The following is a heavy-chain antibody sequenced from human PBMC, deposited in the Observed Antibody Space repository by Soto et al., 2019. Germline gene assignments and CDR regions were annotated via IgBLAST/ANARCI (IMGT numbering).Heavy chain of an antibody. CDR2: SIPIFGTA. CDR1: GDTFSSYA. J-gene: IGHJ4*02. V-gene: IGHV1-69*01. Sequence: QVQLVQSGAEVKKPGSSVKVSCKASGDTFSSYAISWVRQAPGQGLEWMGGSIPIFGTANYAQKFQGRVTITADESTSTAHMEVSSLRSDDTAVYYCAAGGSRYYLLVTFGYWGQGTLVTVSS. CDR3: AAGGSRYYLLVTFGY. D-gene: IGHD3-16*01.